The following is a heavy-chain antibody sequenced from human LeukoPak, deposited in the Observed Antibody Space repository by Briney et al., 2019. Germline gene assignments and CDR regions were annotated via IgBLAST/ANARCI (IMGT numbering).Heavy chain of an antibody. CDR3: ARDPSNTSGWKTWFDT. CDR1: GYTFTSYG. V-gene: IGHV1-18*01. CDR2: ISAYNGNT. D-gene: IGHD6-19*01. Sequence: GASVKASCKASGYTFTSYGISWVRQAPGQGLEWMGWISAYNGNTNYAQKLQGRVSMTIDTSTTTAYMELRSLRSDDTAFYYCARDPSNTSGWKTWFDTWGQGTLVTVSS. J-gene: IGHJ5*02.